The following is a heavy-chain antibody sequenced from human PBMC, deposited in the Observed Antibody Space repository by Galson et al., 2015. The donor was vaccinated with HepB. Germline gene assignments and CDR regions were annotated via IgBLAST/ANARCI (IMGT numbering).Heavy chain of an antibody. Sequence: SVKVSCKASGYTFTSYYMHWVRQAPGQGLEWMGIINPSGGSTSYAQKFQGRVTMTRDTSTSTVYMELSSLRSEDTAVYYCARRGKYCSGGSCYSRDYYYYGMDVWGQGTTVTVSS. D-gene: IGHD2-15*01. CDR1: GYTFTSYY. CDR3: ARRGKYCSGGSCYSRDYYYYGMDV. J-gene: IGHJ6*02. V-gene: IGHV1-46*01. CDR2: INPSGGST.